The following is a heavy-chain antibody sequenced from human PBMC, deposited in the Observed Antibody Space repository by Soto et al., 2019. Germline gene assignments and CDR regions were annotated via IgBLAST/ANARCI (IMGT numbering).Heavy chain of an antibody. J-gene: IGHJ6*02. Sequence: ASVKVSCKASGYTFSASGISWVRQTPGQGLEWMGWISTSNGYTTYAQKFQGRVTITADESTSTAYMELSSLRSEDTAVYYCARREGDFWSGYYYYYYGMDVWGQGTTVTVSS. V-gene: IGHV1-18*01. CDR3: ARREGDFWSGYYYYYYGMDV. CDR2: ISTSNGYT. D-gene: IGHD3-3*01. CDR1: GYTFSASG.